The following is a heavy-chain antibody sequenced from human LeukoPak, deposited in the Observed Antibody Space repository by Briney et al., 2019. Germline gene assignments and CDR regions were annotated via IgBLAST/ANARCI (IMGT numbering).Heavy chain of an antibody. J-gene: IGHJ4*02. V-gene: IGHV5-51*01. D-gene: IGHD2-15*01. CDR3: ARYCSGGSCYPQGAVDY. CDR2: IYPGDSDT. Sequence: GESLKISCRGSGYSFTSYWIGWVRQMPGKGLEWMGIIYPGDSDTRYSPSFQGQVTISADKSISTAYLQWSSLKASDTAMYYCARYCSGGSCYPQGAVDYWGQGTLVTVSS. CDR1: GYSFTSYW.